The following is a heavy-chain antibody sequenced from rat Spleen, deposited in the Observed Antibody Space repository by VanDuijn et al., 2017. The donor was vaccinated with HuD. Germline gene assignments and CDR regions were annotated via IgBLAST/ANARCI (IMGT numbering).Heavy chain of an antibody. CDR1: GFTFSDYY. CDR3: ARRGYNYYWYFDF. D-gene: IGHD1-4*01. CDR2: ISYDGSST. J-gene: IGHJ1*01. Sequence: EVQLVESDGGLVQPGRSLKLSCAASGFTFSDYYMAWVRQAPTTGLEWVATISYDGSSTYYRDSVKGRFTISRDNAKSTLYLQMDSLRSEDTATYYCARRGYNYYWYFDFWGPGTMVTVSS. V-gene: IGHV5-29*01.